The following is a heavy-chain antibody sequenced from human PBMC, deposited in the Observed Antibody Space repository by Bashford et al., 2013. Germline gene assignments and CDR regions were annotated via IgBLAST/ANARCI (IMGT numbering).Heavy chain of an antibody. CDR3: ARGPGELSSHYFDY. CDR2: MNPNSGNT. J-gene: IGHJ4*02. Sequence: GWMNPNSGNTDYAQNLQGRVTMTTDTSTSTAYMELRGLRSDDTAVYYCARGPGELSSHYFDYWGQGTLVTVSS. D-gene: IGHD3-16*02. V-gene: IGHV1-18*01.